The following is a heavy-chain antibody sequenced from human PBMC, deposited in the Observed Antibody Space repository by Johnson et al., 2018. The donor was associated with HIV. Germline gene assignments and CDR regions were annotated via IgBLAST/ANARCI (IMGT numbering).Heavy chain of an antibody. CDR3: AKDPPLCGDDCYAFDI. CDR2: ISWNSGSI. V-gene: IGHV3-9*01. Sequence: EVQLVESGGGLVQPGRSLRLSCAASGFTFDDYAMHWVRQAPGKGLELVSGISWNSGSIGYADSVKGRFTISRDNAKNTLYLQMNSLRAEETAVYYCAKDPPLCGDDCYAFDIWGQGTMVTVSS. J-gene: IGHJ3*02. CDR1: GFTFDDYA. D-gene: IGHD2-21*01.